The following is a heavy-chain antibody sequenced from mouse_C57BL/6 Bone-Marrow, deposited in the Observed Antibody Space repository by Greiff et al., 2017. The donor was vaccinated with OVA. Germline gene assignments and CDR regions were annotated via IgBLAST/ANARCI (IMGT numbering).Heavy chain of an antibody. V-gene: IGHV7-1*01. Sequence: EVMLVESGGGLVQSGRSLRLSCATSGFTFSDFYMDWVRQAPGKGLEWIAASRNKANDYTTEYSASVKGRFIVSRDTSQSILYLQMNALRAEDTAIYYCARDDYYWYFDVWGTGTTVTVSS. CDR1: GFTFSDFY. J-gene: IGHJ1*03. CDR2: SRNKANDYTT. CDR3: ARDDYYWYFDV.